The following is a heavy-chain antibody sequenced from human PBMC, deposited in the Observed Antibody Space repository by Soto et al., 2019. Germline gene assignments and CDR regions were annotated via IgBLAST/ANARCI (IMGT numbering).Heavy chain of an antibody. V-gene: IGHV3-15*01. Sequence: EVQLVESGGGLVKPGGSLRLSCAASGFTFSNAWMSWVRQAPGKGLEWVGRIKSKTDGGTTDYAAPVKGRFTISRDNSKNTLYLQMNSLKTEDTAVYYCTTDKARYFDWIFDYWGQGTLVTVSS. CDR3: TTDKARYFDWIFDY. J-gene: IGHJ4*02. CDR1: GFTFSNAW. CDR2: IKSKTDGGTT. D-gene: IGHD3-9*01.